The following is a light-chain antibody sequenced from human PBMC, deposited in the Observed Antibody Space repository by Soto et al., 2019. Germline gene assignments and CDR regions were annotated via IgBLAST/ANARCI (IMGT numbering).Light chain of an antibody. CDR3: HQRQSWPRT. J-gene: IGKJ1*01. CDR1: QSVSSNY. V-gene: IGKV3D-20*02. Sequence: EFVLTQSPGTLSLSAGERATLSCRASQSVSSNYLAWYQHRPGQAPRLLIYQTSIRAAGIPARFSASGSGTDFTLTISDVQPEDFALYYCHQRQSWPRTFGQGTKVDI. CDR2: QTS.